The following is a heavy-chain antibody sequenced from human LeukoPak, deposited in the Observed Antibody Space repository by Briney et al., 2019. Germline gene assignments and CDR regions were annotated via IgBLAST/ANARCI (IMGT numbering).Heavy chain of an antibody. CDR1: GYTFTSYY. J-gene: IGHJ4*02. D-gene: IGHD3-16*02. V-gene: IGHV1-46*01. CDR3: ARGSPIRLGELSSTHIDY. Sequence: ASVKVSCKASGYTFTSYYMHWVRQAPGQGLEWMGIINPSGGTTSSAQKFQGRVTMTRDMSTSTVYMELSSLRSEDTAVYYCARGSPIRLGELSSTHIDYWGQGTLVTVSS. CDR2: INPSGGTT.